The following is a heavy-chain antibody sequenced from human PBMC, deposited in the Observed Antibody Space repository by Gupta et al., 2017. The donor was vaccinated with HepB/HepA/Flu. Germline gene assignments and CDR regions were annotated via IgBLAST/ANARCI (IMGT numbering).Heavy chain of an antibody. CDR3: ARHPGTVVTYYFDY. J-gene: IGHJ4*02. D-gene: IGHD2-15*01. CDR1: GYSLTGYW. Sequence: EVQLVQSGAEVKKPGESLNSYCTGSGYSLTGYWIGWVRPMPGKGLEWMGIIYPVDSDTRYSPSFQGQVTISADKSISTAYPQWSSLKASDTAMYYCARHPGTVVTYYFDYWGQGTLVTVSS. CDR2: IYPVDSDT. V-gene: IGHV5-51*01.